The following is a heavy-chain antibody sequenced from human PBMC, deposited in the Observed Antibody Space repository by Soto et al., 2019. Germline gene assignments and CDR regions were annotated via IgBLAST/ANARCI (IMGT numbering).Heavy chain of an antibody. D-gene: IGHD2-15*01. J-gene: IGHJ3*02. V-gene: IGHV4-30-2*01. CDR1: GGSISSGGYS. Sequence: SETLSLTCAVSGGSISSGGYSWSWIRQPPGKGLEWIGYIYHSGSTYYNPSLKSRVTISVDRSKNQFSLKLSSVTAADTAVYYCAREARCSGGSCRHDFDIWGQGTMVTIS. CDR2: IYHSGST. CDR3: AREARCSGGSCRHDFDI.